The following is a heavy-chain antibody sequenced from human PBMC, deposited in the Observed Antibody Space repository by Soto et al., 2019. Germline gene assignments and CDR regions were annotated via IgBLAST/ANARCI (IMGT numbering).Heavy chain of an antibody. D-gene: IGHD3-22*01. Sequence: GASVKVSCKASGYTFTSYGISWVRQAPEQGLEWMGWISAYNGNTNYPQKFQGRVTMTTDTSTSTAYMELRSLRSDDTAVYYCARQKYYYDTSGYFMPDYWGQGTQVTVSS. CDR1: GYTFTSYG. J-gene: IGHJ4*02. CDR3: ARQKYYYDTSGYFMPDY. CDR2: ISAYNGNT. V-gene: IGHV1-18*04.